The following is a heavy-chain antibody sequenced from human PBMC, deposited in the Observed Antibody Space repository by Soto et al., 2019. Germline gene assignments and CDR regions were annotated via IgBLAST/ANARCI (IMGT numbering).Heavy chain of an antibody. CDR2: IDWDDDK. CDR3: ARGSYYYYGMDV. CDR1: GGSVSDKTYY. J-gene: IGHJ6*02. Sequence: TLSLTCSVSGGSVSDKTYYWSWIRQPPGKALEWLARIDWDDDKFYSTSLKTRLTISKDTSKDQVVLTMTNMDPVDTATYYCARGSYYYYGMDVWGQGTTVTVSS. V-gene: IGHV2-70*16.